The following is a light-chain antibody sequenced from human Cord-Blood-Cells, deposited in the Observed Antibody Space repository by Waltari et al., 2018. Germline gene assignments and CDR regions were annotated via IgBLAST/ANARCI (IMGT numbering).Light chain of an antibody. CDR1: SSDVGGYNY. Sequence: QSALTQPASVSASPGQSIPISCTGTSSDVGGYNYVSWYQQHPAKAPKLMIYDVSKRPSGVSNRFSGSKSGNTASLTISGLQAEDEADYYCGSYTSSSSVVFGGGTKLTVL. CDR3: GSYTSSSSVV. V-gene: IGLV2-14*01. J-gene: IGLJ2*01. CDR2: DVS.